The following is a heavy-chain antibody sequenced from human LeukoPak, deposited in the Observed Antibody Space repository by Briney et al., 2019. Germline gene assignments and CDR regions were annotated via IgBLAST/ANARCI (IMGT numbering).Heavy chain of an antibody. Sequence: AETLSLTCTVSGGSISSYYWSWIRQPPGKGLEWIGYIYYSGSTNYNASLKSRVTISVDTSKNQFSLKLSSVTAADTAVYYCARRYDSSGYHWYFDLWGRGTLVTVSS. V-gene: IGHV4-59*01. CDR1: GGSISSYY. D-gene: IGHD3-22*01. CDR2: IYYSGST. J-gene: IGHJ2*01. CDR3: ARRYDSSGYHWYFDL.